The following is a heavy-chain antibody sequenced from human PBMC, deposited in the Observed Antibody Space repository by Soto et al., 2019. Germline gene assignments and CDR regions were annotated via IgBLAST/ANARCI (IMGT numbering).Heavy chain of an antibody. CDR2: IYYSGRT. J-gene: IGHJ6*02. D-gene: IGHD2-21*01. Sequence: QVQLQESGPGLVKPSQTLSLTCTVSGDSISSGGYYWSWIRQHPGKGLEWIGYIYYSGRTYYNPSLKSRVTISVDTSKNQLSLKLSSVTAADTAVYYCAASCVGCGGFNYYGMDVWGQGTTVTVSS. V-gene: IGHV4-31*03. CDR3: AASCVGCGGFNYYGMDV. CDR1: GDSISSGGYY.